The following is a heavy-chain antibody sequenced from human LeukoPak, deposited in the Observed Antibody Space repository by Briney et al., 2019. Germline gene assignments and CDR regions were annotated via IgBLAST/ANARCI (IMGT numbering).Heavy chain of an antibody. Sequence: ASVKVSCKASGYTFSSYGISWVRQAPGQGLEWMGWISAYNGNTKYAQKFQGRVTVTTDTSTSTAYMELRSLRSDDTAVYHCARGHSAYPYYMDVWGTGTTVTV. CDR2: ISAYNGNT. V-gene: IGHV1-18*01. J-gene: IGHJ6*03. D-gene: IGHD3-22*01. CDR1: GYTFSSYG. CDR3: ARGHSAYPYYMDV.